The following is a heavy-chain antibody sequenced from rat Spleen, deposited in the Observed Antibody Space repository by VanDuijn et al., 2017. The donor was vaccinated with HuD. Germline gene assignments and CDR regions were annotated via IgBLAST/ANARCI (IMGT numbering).Heavy chain of an antibody. CDR3: TRDRPGAYYVMDA. V-gene: IGHV2-6*01. CDR2: ISSGGST. J-gene: IGHJ4*01. D-gene: IGHD1-4*01. Sequence: QVQLKESGPGLVQPSQTLSLTCTVSGFSLTSYSVSWVRQPPGKGLEWIAAISSGGSTYYNSALKSRLIISRDTSKNQLYLTMNSLQTDDTASYYCTRDRPGAYYVMDAWGQGASVTVSS. CDR1: GFSLTSYS.